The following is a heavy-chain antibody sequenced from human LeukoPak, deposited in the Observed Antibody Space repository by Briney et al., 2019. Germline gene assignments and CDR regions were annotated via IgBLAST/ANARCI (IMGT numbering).Heavy chain of an antibody. CDR2: ISESGMTI. D-gene: IGHD3/OR15-3a*01. CDR3: ARGRTGHHSYYFYYMDV. CDR1: GFTFCDDF. Sequence: PGGSLRLSCAASGFTFCDDFMTWVRQAPGKGLEWISLISESGMTISYADSVRGRFTISRDNAKNSLFLQMNNLRAEDTAVYYCARGRTGHHSYYFYYMDVWGKGTTVSVSS. V-gene: IGHV3-11*01. J-gene: IGHJ6*03.